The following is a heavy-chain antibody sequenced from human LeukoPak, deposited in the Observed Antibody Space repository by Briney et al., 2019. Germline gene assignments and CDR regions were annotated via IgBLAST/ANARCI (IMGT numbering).Heavy chain of an antibody. J-gene: IGHJ4*02. CDR2: ISWNSGSI. V-gene: IGHV3-9*01. Sequence: SGRSLRLSCAASGFTFDDYAMHWLRHAPGKGLEWVSGISWNSGSIGYADSVKGRFTISRDNAKNSLYLQMNSLRAEDTALYYCAKAPVAGTEGSYFDYWGQGTLVTVSS. CDR3: AKAPVAGTEGSYFDY. CDR1: GFTFDDYA. D-gene: IGHD6-19*01.